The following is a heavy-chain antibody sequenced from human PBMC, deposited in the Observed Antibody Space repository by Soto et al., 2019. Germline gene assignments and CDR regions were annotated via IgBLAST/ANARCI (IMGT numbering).Heavy chain of an antibody. Sequence: SETLSLTCTVSGGSISSGDYYWSWIRQPPGKGLEWIGYIYYSGSTYYNPSLKSRVTISVDTSKNQFSLKLSSVTAADTAVFYCARHRARNWFDPWGQGTLVTVSS. CDR3: ARHRARNWFDP. CDR1: GGSISSGDYY. J-gene: IGHJ5*02. D-gene: IGHD6-6*01. CDR2: IYYSGST. V-gene: IGHV4-30-4*01.